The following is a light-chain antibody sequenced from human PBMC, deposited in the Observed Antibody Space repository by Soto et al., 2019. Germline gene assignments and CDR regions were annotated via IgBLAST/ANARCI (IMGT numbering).Light chain of an antibody. Sequence: MTQSPATLSVSPGERATLSCRASQDVGSRLAWYQQKPGQAPRLLIYDASTSATGIPARFSGSGSGTEFTLAVSSLQSEDFAVYYCQQYNKWPRSFGGGTKVEI. V-gene: IGKV3-15*01. CDR3: QQYNKWPRS. CDR1: QDVGSR. CDR2: DAS. J-gene: IGKJ4*01.